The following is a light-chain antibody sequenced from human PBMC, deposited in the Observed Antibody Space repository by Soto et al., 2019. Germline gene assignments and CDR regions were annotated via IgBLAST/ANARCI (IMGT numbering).Light chain of an antibody. J-gene: IGKJ2*01. CDR3: QQYNNWPPYT. Sequence: EIVMTQSPATLSVSPGERATLSCRASQSVSSNLAWYQQKPGQAPRLLIYGASTRATDIPARFSGSGSGTDFTLTISSLQSEDFAVYYRQQYNNWPPYTFGQGTKLEIK. CDR2: GAS. CDR1: QSVSSN. V-gene: IGKV3-15*01.